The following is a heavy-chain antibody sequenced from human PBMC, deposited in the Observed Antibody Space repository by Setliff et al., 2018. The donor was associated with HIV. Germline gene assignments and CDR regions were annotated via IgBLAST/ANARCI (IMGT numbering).Heavy chain of an antibody. J-gene: IGHJ6*04. CDR2: IYHSGSA. V-gene: IGHV4-34*09. Sequence: PSETLSLTCAVDGGSLRGYYWSWIRQHPGKGLEWIGYIYHSGSAYYNPSLKSRVTISVDTSKNQFSLKLSSVTAADTAVYYCVRERRRSPLSYGLDVWGKGTTVTVSS. CDR3: VRERRRSPLSYGLDV. CDR1: GGSLRGYY.